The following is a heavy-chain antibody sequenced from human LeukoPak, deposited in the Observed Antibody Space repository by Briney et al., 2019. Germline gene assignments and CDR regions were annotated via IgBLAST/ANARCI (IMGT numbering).Heavy chain of an antibody. D-gene: IGHD5-18*01. CDR1: GFTFDSYG. J-gene: IGHJ4*02. V-gene: IGHV3-7*01. CDR3: ARVGRGYSFNVYYFDY. Sequence: GSLRLSCAASGFTFDSYGMSWVRQAPGKGLEWVANIKQDGSEKYYVDSVKGRFTISRDNAKNSLYLQMNSLRAEDTAVYYCARVGRGYSFNVYYFDYWGQGTLVTVSS. CDR2: IKQDGSEK.